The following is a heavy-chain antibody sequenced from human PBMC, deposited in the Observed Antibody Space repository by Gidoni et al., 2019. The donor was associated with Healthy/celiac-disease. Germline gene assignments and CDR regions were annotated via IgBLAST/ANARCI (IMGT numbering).Heavy chain of an antibody. Sequence: QVQLVESGGGLVQPGRSLRLACAASGFAFSSYGMPWVRQAPGKGLEWVAVISYDGSNKYYADSVKGRFTISRDNSKNTLYLQMNSLRAEDTAVYYCAKDRELPVTVGTNWFDPWGQGTLVTVSS. CDR3: AKDRELPVTVGTNWFDP. J-gene: IGHJ5*02. CDR1: GFAFSSYG. CDR2: ISYDGSNK. D-gene: IGHD4-4*01. V-gene: IGHV3-30*18.